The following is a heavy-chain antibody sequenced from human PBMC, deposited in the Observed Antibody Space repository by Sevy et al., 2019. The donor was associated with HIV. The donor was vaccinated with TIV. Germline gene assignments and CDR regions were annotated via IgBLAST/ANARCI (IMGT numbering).Heavy chain of an antibody. CDR3: ARTNIAAAGTAYYYGMDV. V-gene: IGHV1-46*01. Sequence: ASVKVSCKASGYTFTSYYMHWVRQAPGQGLEWMGIINPSGGSTSYAQKFQGRVTMTRDTSTSTVYMELSSLRSEDTAVYYCARTNIAAAGTAYYYGMDVWGQGTTFTVSS. J-gene: IGHJ6*02. CDR2: INPSGGST. D-gene: IGHD6-13*01. CDR1: GYTFTSYY.